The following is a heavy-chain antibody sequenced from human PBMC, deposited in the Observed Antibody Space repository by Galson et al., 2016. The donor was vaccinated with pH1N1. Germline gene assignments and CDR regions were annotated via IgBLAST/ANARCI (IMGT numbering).Heavy chain of an antibody. Sequence: SVKVSCKASGYIFTSDYFHWVRQAPGQGLEWMGVIDPSNGGTAFAQKLQGLVTMTRDTSTSTVYMELRGLKPEDTAVYYCIKDLGRLRDFWGHGTLVTVSS. CDR3: IKDLGRLRDF. CDR1: GYIFTSDY. V-gene: IGHV1-46*04. D-gene: IGHD7-27*01. CDR2: IDPSNGGT. J-gene: IGHJ4*01.